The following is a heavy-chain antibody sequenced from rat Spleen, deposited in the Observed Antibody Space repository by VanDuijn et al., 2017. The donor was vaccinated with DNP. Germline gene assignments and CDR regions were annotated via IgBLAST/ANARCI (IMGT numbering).Heavy chain of an antibody. CDR1: GLSLTSNS. J-gene: IGHJ3*01. V-gene: IGHV5-31*01. CDR2: ITSSGGST. D-gene: IGHD1-6*01. CDR3: TTGYYGYWFTY. Sequence: VQLKESGPGLVQPSQTLSLTCTVSGLSLTSNSVSWIRQPPGKGLEWVASITSSGGSTYYPDSVKGRFTISRDNAKSTLYLKMDSLRSEETATYYCTTGYYGYWFTYWGQGTLVTVSS.